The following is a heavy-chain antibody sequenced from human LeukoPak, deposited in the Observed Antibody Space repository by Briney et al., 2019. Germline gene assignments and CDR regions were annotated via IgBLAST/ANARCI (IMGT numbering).Heavy chain of an antibody. V-gene: IGHV1-2*02. Sequence: ASVKVSCRASGYAFTGYYMHWVRQAPGQGLEWMGWINPNNGGTNYAQRFQGRVTMTRDTSISTAYLELDRLTSDDTAVYFYAGDYIDRNFDNWGQGTLVSVSS. CDR2: INPNNGGT. CDR1: GYAFTGYY. CDR3: AGDYIDRNFDN. J-gene: IGHJ4*02. D-gene: IGHD3-9*01.